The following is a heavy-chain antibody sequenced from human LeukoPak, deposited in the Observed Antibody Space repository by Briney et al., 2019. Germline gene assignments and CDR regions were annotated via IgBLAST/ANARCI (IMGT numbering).Heavy chain of an antibody. CDR3: AKLPKWAWYFDL. J-gene: IGHJ2*01. CDR2: FDPEDGET. V-gene: IGHV1-24*01. Sequence: ALVKVSCKVSGYTLTELSMHWVRQAPGKGLEWMGGFDPEDGETIYAQKFQGRVTMTEDTSTDTAYMELSSLRSEDTAVYYCAKLPKWAWYFDLWGRGTLVTVSS. D-gene: IGHD1-26*01. CDR1: GYTLTELS.